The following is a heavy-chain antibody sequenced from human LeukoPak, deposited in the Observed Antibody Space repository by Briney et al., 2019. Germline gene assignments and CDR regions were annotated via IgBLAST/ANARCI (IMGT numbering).Heavy chain of an antibody. D-gene: IGHD3-3*01. CDR3: AKDNGGAFDI. V-gene: IGHV3-9*03. J-gene: IGHJ3*02. CDR2: ISWNSGSI. Sequence: PGGSLRLSCAASGFTFDDYAMHWVRQAPGKGLEWVSGISWNSGSIGYADSVKGRFTISRDNAKNSLYLQMNSLRAEDMALYYCAKDNGGAFDIWGQGTMVTVSS. CDR1: GFTFDDYA.